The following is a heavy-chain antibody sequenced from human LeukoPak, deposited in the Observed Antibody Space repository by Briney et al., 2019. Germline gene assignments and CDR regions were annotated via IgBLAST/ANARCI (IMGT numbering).Heavy chain of an antibody. D-gene: IGHD3-22*01. V-gene: IGHV3-21*01. J-gene: IGHJ5*02. CDR2: ISSSSSYI. CDR3: ARDVYYYDRSAFAA. CDR1: GFTFSSYS. Sequence: GGSLRLSCAASGFTFSSYSMNWVRQAPGKGLEWVSSISSSSSYIYYADSVKGRFTISRDNAKNSLYLQMNSLRAEDTAVYYCARDVYYYDRSAFAAWGQGNLVTVSS.